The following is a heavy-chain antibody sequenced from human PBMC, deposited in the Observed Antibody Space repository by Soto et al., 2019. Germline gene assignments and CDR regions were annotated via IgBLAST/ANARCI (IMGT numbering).Heavy chain of an antibody. CDR1: GGSFSGYY. CDR3: ANQQWELLFSYYGMDV. Sequence: SETLSLTCAVYGGSFSGYYWSWIRQPPGKGLEWIGEINHSGSTNYNPSLKSRVTISVDTSKNTLYLQMNSLRAEDTAVYYCANQQWELLFSYYGMDVWRQGTTDTVSS. CDR2: INHSGST. J-gene: IGHJ6*02. D-gene: IGHD1-26*01. V-gene: IGHV4-34*01.